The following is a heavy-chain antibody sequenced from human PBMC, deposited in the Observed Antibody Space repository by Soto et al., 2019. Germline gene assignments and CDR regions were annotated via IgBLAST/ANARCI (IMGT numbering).Heavy chain of an antibody. CDR1: GFTFSSYA. CDR2: ISGSGGST. V-gene: IGHV3-23*01. CDR3: AKDLITMIVVPGPNDY. J-gene: IGHJ4*02. D-gene: IGHD3-22*01. Sequence: GGSLRLSCAASGFTFSSYAMSWVRQAPGKGLEWVSAISGSGGSTYYADSVKGRFTISRDNSKNTLYLQMNSLRAEDTAVYYCAKDLITMIVVPGPNDYWGQGTLLTVS.